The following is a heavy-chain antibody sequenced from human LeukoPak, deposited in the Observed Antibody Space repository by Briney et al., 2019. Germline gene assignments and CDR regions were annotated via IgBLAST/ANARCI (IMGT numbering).Heavy chain of an antibody. D-gene: IGHD3-9*01. CDR2: IYYSGST. J-gene: IGHJ4*02. Sequence: SETLSLTCTVSGGSISSSSYYWGWIRQPPGKGLEWIGSIYYSGSTYYNPSLKSRVTISVDTSKNQFSLKLSSVTAADTAVYYCARRRYFDWFHWGQGTLVTVSS. V-gene: IGHV4-39*01. CDR1: GGSISSSSYY. CDR3: ARRRYFDWFH.